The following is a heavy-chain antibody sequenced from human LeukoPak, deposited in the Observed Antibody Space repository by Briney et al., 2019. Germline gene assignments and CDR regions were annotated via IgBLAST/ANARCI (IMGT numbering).Heavy chain of an antibody. V-gene: IGHV3-23*01. Sequence: GGSLGLSCAASGFTFSNYAMSWVRQAPGKGLQWVSGISATGGSTYYADSVRGRFTVSRDRSKNTLYLQMNSLRAEDTAVYYCAREAYWRPGNAFDIWGQGTMVTVSS. D-gene: IGHD2-8*02. CDR3: AREAYWRPGNAFDI. CDR1: GFTFSNYA. CDR2: ISATGGST. J-gene: IGHJ3*02.